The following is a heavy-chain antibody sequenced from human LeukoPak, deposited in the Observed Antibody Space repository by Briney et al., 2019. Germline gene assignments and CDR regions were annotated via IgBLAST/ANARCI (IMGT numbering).Heavy chain of an antibody. D-gene: IGHD3-10*01. CDR2: ISWNSGSI. Sequence: GGSLRLSCAASGFTFDDYAMHWVRQAPGKGLEWVSGISWNSGSIGYADSVKGRFTISRDNAKNSLYLQMNSLRAEDTALYYCAKDIKIRSDYYGSGSYGPWGQGTLVTVSS. J-gene: IGHJ5*02. CDR1: GFTFDDYA. CDR3: AKDIKIRSDYYGSGSYGP. V-gene: IGHV3-9*01.